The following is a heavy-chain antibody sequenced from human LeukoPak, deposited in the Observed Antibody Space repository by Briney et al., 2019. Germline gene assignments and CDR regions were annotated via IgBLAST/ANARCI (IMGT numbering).Heavy chain of an antibody. CDR2: IYTSGST. J-gene: IGHJ4*02. CDR3: ARDTNYYDSSGYYDY. Sequence: PSQTLSLTCTVSGGSISSGSYYWSRIRQPAGKGLEWIGRIYTSGSTNYNPSLKSRVTISVDTSKNQFSLKLSSVTAADTAVYYCARDTNYYDSSGYYDYWGQGTLVTVSS. CDR1: GGSISSGSYY. D-gene: IGHD3-22*01. V-gene: IGHV4-61*02.